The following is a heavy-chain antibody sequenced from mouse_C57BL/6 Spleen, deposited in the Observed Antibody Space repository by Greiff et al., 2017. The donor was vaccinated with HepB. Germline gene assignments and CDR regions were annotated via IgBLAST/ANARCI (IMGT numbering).Heavy chain of an antibody. V-gene: IGHV5-17*01. CDR1: GFTFSDYG. CDR2: ISSGSSTI. Sequence: EVNLVESGGGLVKPGGSLKLSCAASGFTFSDYGMHWVRQAPEKGLEWVAYISSGSSTIYYADTVKGRFTISRDNAKNTLFLQMTSLRSEDTAMYYCARQKSWYFDVWGTGTTVTVSS. CDR3: ARQKSWYFDV. J-gene: IGHJ1*03.